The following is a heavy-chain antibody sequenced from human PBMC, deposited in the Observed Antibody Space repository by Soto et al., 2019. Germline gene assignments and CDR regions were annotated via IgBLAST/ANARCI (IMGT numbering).Heavy chain of an antibody. V-gene: IGHV4-34*01. Sequence: QVQLQQWGAGLLGPSETLSLTCAVSGGSFTETFWRWTRQPPGKGLEWIGEIDQSGSATYNPSLQSRVSISIDTSKKQFSLTVKSVTAADTAVYYCANAKVLSRGRYYPNMDVWGQGTTVTVYS. CDR1: GGSFTETF. D-gene: IGHD2-21*01. J-gene: IGHJ6*02. CDR2: IDQSGSA. CDR3: ANAKVLSRGRYYPNMDV.